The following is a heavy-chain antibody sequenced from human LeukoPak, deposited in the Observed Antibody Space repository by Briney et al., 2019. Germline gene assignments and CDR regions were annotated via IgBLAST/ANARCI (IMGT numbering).Heavy chain of an antibody. CDR1: RFPLSGYA. Sequence: GGPLRLSCAASRFPLSGYAMFCVRQAPGKGLEWVSYIDDCGVNTYYADSVKGRFTISRDNSNNTLYLQMNSLRAEDTAVYYCAKGSGSGWYGWFDPWGQGTLVTVSS. D-gene: IGHD6-19*01. V-gene: IGHV3-23*01. CDR3: AKGSGSGWYGWFDP. J-gene: IGHJ5*02. CDR2: IDDCGVNT.